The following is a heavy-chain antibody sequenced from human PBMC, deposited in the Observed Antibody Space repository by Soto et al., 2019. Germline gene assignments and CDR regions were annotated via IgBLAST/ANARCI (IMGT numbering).Heavy chain of an antibody. CDR2: ITSSGAGV. Sequence: QVHLVESGGGLVKPGGSLRLSCAASGFTFSDYYMTWLRQAPGKGLEWVSYITSSGAGVYYPDSVKGRFTISRDNAKRSLYLQMSSLRAEDTAVYYCARAYSDAFDIWGQGTMVTVSS. CDR3: ARAYSDAFDI. V-gene: IGHV3-11*01. D-gene: IGHD2-15*01. CDR1: GFTFSDYY. J-gene: IGHJ3*02.